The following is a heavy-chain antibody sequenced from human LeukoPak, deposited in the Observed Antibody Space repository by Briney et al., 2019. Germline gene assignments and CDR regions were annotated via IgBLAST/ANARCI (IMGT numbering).Heavy chain of an antibody. V-gene: IGHV3-7*03. D-gene: IGHD2-2*02. CDR2: IKQDGSEK. CDR1: GFTFSSYW. Sequence: AGGSLRLSCAASGFTFSSYWMSWVRQAPGKGLEWVANIKQDGSEKYYVDSVKGRFTISRDNAKNSLYLQMNSLRAEDTALYYCARRDIVVVPAAIFGAFDIWGQGTMVTVSS. J-gene: IGHJ3*02. CDR3: ARRDIVVVPAAIFGAFDI.